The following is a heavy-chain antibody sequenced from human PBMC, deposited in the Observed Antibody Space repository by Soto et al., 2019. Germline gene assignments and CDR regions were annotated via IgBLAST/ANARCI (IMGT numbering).Heavy chain of an antibody. CDR1: CGSISSSSYY. Sequence: SETLSLTCAVSCGSISSSSYYWGWIRQPPGKGLEWIGSIYYNGDTYYNPSLKSRVTISVDTSKIQFSLKLSSVTAADTAVYYCARHYYGSGSYWNFDYWGQGTLVTVSS. J-gene: IGHJ4*02. V-gene: IGHV4-39*01. CDR2: IYYNGDT. CDR3: ARHYYGSGSYWNFDY. D-gene: IGHD3-10*01.